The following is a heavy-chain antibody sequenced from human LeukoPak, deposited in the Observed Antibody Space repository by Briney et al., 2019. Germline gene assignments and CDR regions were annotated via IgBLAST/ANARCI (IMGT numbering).Heavy chain of an antibody. J-gene: IGHJ4*02. CDR2: INPNSGGT. D-gene: IGHD3-22*01. V-gene: IGHV1-2*02. CDR1: GYTFTGYY. Sequence: ASVKVSCKASGYTFTGYYMHWVRQAPGQGLEWMGWINPNSGGTNYAQKFQGRVTMTRDTSISTAYTELSRLRSDDTAVYYCARAQAYYYDISGYWGQGTLVTVSS. CDR3: ARAQAYYYDISGY.